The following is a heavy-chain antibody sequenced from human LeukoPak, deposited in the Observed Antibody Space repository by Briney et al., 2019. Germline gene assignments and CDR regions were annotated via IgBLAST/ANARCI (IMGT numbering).Heavy chain of an antibody. CDR2: ISYDGSNK. CDR1: GFTFSSYA. Sequence: GSLRLSCAASGFTFSSYAMHWVRQAPGKGLEWVAVISYDGSNKYYADSVKGRFTISRDNSKNTLYLQMNGLRAEDTAVYYCARDPTVWGQGTLVTVSS. J-gene: IGHJ4*02. D-gene: IGHD4-17*01. CDR3: ARDPTV. V-gene: IGHV3-30*01.